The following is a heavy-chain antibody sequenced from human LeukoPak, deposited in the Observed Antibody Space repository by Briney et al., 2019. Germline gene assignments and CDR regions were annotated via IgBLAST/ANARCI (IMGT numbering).Heavy chain of an antibody. J-gene: IGHJ5*02. CDR1: GYTFTSYG. Sequence: EASVKVSCKASGYTFTSYGISWVRQAPGQGLEWMGWISAYNGNTNYAQKLQGRVTMTTDTFTSTAYMELRSLRSDDTAVYYCAREGAVYYDSSGPWFDPWGQGTLVTVSS. D-gene: IGHD3-22*01. CDR2: ISAYNGNT. CDR3: AREGAVYYDSSGPWFDP. V-gene: IGHV1-18*01.